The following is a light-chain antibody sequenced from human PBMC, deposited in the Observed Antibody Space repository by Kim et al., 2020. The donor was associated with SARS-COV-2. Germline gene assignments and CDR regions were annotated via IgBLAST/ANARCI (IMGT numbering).Light chain of an antibody. V-gene: IGLV1-47*01. CDR2: RNN. Sequence: GARVTISCSGRSSNIGSNYVYWFQQLPGTAPKLLIYRNNKRPSGVPDRFSGSKSGTSASLAISGLRSEDEADYYCAAWDDSLSGVVFGGGTQLTVL. CDR3: AAWDDSLSGVV. CDR1: SSNIGSNY. J-gene: IGLJ2*01.